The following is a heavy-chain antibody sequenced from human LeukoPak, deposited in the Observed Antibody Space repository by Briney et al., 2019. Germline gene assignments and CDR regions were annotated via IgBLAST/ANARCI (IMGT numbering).Heavy chain of an antibody. CDR3: VRNYSSGWPMSYYNPYIDL. D-gene: IGHD4-11*01. CDR1: GGSVSSNY. J-gene: IGHJ6*03. V-gene: IGHV4-4*07. Sequence: PSETLSLTCTFYGGSVSSNYWSWLRQPARKTLEWIGRVFVTGSPNYSPSLKTRVTISLDASKNQLSLRLASVTAAAPAVYYCVRNYSSGWPMSYYNPYIDLWGKGTMVTVSS. CDR2: VFVTGSP.